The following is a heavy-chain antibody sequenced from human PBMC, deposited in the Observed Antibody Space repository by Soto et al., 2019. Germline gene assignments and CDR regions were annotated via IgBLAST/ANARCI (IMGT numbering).Heavy chain of an antibody. CDR3: AYSQIFDYPYGMDV. V-gene: IGHV2-5*02. D-gene: IGHD3-9*01. CDR2: IYWDDDK. CDR1: GFSLSTSGES. J-gene: IGHJ6*02. Sequence: QITLKQSGPTLVKPTQTLTLTCSFSGFSLSTSGESVGWIRQPPGKALEWLGIIYWDDDKRYRPSLKSRLAITKDTSRNQVVLTLNNMDPVDTATYYCAYSQIFDYPYGMDVWGQGTTVTVSS.